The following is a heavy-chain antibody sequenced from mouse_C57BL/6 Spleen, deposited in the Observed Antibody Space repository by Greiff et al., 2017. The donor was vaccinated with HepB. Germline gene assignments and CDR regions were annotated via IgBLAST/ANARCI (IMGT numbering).Heavy chain of an antibody. CDR3: ARGLREYFDY. D-gene: IGHD1-1*01. CDR2: ISYDGSN. Sequence: EVKLQESGPGLVKPSQSLSLTCSVTGYSITSGYYWNWIRQFPGNKLEWMGYISYDGSNNYNPSLKNRISITRDTSKNQFFLKLNSVTTEDTATYYCARGLREYFDYWGQGTTLTVSS. V-gene: IGHV3-6*01. J-gene: IGHJ2*01. CDR1: GYSITSGYY.